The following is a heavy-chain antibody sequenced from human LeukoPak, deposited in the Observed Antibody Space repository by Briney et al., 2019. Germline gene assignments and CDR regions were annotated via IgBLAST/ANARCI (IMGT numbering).Heavy chain of an antibody. CDR1: GYSFSGGYY. CDR3: VNLQPGGAFDI. Sequence: SETLSLTCAVSGYSFSGGYYWGWVRQAPGKGLEWIGNVYHIGTTYINPSLRTRVTLSVATSKKQFFVTLGSVTAADTAVYYCVNLQPGGAFDIWGQGTMVTVSS. D-gene: IGHD4-11*01. CDR2: VYHIGTT. J-gene: IGHJ3*02. V-gene: IGHV4-38-2*01.